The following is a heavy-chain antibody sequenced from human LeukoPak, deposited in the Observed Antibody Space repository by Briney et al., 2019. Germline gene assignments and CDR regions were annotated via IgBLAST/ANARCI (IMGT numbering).Heavy chain of an antibody. V-gene: IGHV4-59*02. D-gene: IGHD5-24*01. CDR3: ARDPEMTTMMDY. J-gene: IGHJ4*02. CDR1: GGSVRSYY. Sequence: SETLSLTCTVFGGSVRSYYWNWIRQPPGKGLEWIGYIYYSGSTNYNPSLKSRVTISVDTSKNQLSLKLSSVTAADTAVYYCARDPEMTTMMDYWGQGTLVTVSS. CDR2: IYYSGST.